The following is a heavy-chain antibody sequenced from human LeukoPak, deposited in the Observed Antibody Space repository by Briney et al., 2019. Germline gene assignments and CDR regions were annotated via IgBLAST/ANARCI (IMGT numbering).Heavy chain of an antibody. CDR1: GFTVSSNY. Sequence: GGSLRLSCAASGFTVSSNYMTWVRQAPGKGLEWVSVIYSGGSTYYADSVKGRFTISRDNAKNSLYLQMNSLRAEDTAVYYCARDRGYCSGGSCHAYNYFDYWGQGTLVTVSS. V-gene: IGHV3-66*01. J-gene: IGHJ4*02. D-gene: IGHD2-15*01. CDR2: IYSGGST. CDR3: ARDRGYCSGGSCHAYNYFDY.